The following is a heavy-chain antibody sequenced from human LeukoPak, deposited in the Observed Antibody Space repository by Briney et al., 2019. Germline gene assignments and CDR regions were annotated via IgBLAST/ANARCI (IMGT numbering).Heavy chain of an antibody. V-gene: IGHV4-61*02. CDR3: ARDYYDSSGSINWFDT. J-gene: IGHJ5*02. Sequence: SETLSLTCTVSGGPLNSGVYYWGWIRRPAGKGPEWIGRLYISGSTRYNPSRRSRVTISQDSSKNQFSLELSSVTAENTAMYFCARDYYDSSGSINWFDTWGQGTLVTVSS. CDR2: LYISGST. D-gene: IGHD3-22*01. CDR1: GGPLNSGVYY.